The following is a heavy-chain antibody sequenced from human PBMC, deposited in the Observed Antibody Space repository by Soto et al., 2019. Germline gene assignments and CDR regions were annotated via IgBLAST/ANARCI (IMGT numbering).Heavy chain of an antibody. Sequence: QLEESGGGLIQPGGSLRLSCAASGFSISNNAMHWVRQAPGQGLEYVSLIYSGGGGGAHYADSVKGRFTISRDDSKNTLYLQMASLRVEDTAVYDCARSIIKYYMEVWGKGTTVTVSS. CDR3: ARSIIKYYMEV. J-gene: IGHJ6*03. V-gene: IGHV3-64*07. CDR2: IYSGGGGGA. CDR1: GFSISNNA.